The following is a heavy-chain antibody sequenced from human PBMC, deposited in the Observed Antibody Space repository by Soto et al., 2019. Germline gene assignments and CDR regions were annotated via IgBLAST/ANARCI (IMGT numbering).Heavy chain of an antibody. D-gene: IGHD2-2*02. V-gene: IGHV4-39*02. CDR1: GGSSTTRGFC. CDR3: VRPSGYCSSSNCYTAWFDP. J-gene: IGHJ5*02. Sequence: EILSLTCSVAGGSSTTRGFCWGWIRQPPGKGLEWIGSIHYTGNTYYNPSLKTRVTISLDASRNHFSLSLSSVTAADTAVYYCVRPSGYCSSSNCYTAWFDPWGQGTLVTVSS. CDR2: IHYTGNT.